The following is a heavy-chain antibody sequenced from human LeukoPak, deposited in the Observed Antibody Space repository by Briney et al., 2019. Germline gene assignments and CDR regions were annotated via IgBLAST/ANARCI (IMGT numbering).Heavy chain of an antibody. V-gene: IGHV1-18*01. D-gene: IGHD5-12*01. J-gene: IGHJ4*02. CDR1: GYTFINYG. Sequence: ASVKVSCKASGYTFINYGVTWVRQAPGQGLEWMGWISASNGNTNYAQKLQGRVTMTTETSTSTAYMELRSLRSDDTAVYYCARALSRGYSGYDYGLGYWGQGTLVTVSP. CDR2: ISASNGNT. CDR3: ARALSRGYSGYDYGLGY.